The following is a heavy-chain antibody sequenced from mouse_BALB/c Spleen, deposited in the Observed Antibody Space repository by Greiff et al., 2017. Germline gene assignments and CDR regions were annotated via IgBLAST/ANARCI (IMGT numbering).Heavy chain of an antibody. D-gene: IGHD1-2*01. J-gene: IGHJ4*01. Sequence: EVMLVESGGGLVQPGGSRKLSCAASGFTFSSFGMHWVRQAPEKGLEWVAYISSGSSTIYYADTVKGRFTISRDNPKNTLFLQMTSLRSEDTAMYYCARYGWGTYAMDYWGQGTSVTVSS. CDR2: ISSGSSTI. V-gene: IGHV5-17*02. CDR3: ARYGWGTYAMDY. CDR1: GFTFSSFG.